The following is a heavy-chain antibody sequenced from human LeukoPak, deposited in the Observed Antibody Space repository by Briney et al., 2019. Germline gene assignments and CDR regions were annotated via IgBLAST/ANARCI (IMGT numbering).Heavy chain of an antibody. CDR2: ISYDGSNK. J-gene: IGHJ4*02. CDR3: ARDQDRWGYYDSTGYYLNCFDS. CDR1: GFTFSSYA. Sequence: GRSLRLSRAASGFTFSSYAMHWVRQAPGKGLEWVALISYDGSNKYYADSVKGRFTLSIDNSKNTLFLQMSSLRPEDTAVYFCARDQDRWGYYDSTGYYLNCFDSWGQGTLVTVSS. D-gene: IGHD3-22*01. V-gene: IGHV3-30*15.